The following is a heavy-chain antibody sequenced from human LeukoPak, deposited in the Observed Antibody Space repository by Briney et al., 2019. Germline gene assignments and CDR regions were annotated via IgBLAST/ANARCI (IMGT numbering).Heavy chain of an antibody. Sequence: TLSLTCAVYGGTFSGYYWSRIRQPPGKRLVWVGESNDSGGTNYNPSLKSRVTISVDTSKNQFSLKLSSVTAADTAVYYCAREGRRDTAMVNGVDYWGQGTLVTVSS. D-gene: IGHD5-18*01. J-gene: IGHJ4*02. CDR1: GGTFSGYY. CDR3: AREGRRDTAMVNGVDY. CDR2: SNDSGGT. V-gene: IGHV4-34*09.